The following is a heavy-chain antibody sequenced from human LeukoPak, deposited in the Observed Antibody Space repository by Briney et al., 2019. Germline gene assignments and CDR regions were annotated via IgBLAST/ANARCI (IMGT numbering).Heavy chain of an antibody. V-gene: IGHV1-2*02. CDR3: ATMLWFGELYGMDV. CDR1: GYTFTGYY. D-gene: IGHD3-10*01. J-gene: IGHJ6*02. CDR2: INPNSGGT. Sequence: ASVTVSCKASGYTFTGYYMHWVRQAPGQGLEWMGWINPNSGGTNYAQKFQGRVTMTRDTSISTAYMELSRLRSDDTAVYYCATMLWFGELYGMDVWGQGTTVTVSS.